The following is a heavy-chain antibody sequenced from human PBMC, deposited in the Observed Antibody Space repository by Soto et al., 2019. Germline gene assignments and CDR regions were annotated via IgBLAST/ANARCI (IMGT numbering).Heavy chain of an antibody. V-gene: IGHV3-48*01. CDR1: GFTFSTYS. D-gene: IGHD2-2*01. Sequence: VQLVESGGGLVQPGGSLRLSCAASGFTFSTYSMNWVRQAPGKGLEWVSYINSTGTIKYYAGSVKGRFTISRDNAKNSLYLQVNSLRAEDTAVYYCARMSSSISPGCWGQGTLVTVSS. CDR2: INSTGTIK. J-gene: IGHJ4*02. CDR3: ARMSSSISPGC.